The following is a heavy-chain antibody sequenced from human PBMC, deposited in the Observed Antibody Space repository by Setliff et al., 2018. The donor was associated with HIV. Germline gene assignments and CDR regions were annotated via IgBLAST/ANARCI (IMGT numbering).Heavy chain of an antibody. Sequence: KASETLSLTCTVSGGSISSSSYYWGWIRQPPGKGLEWIGSIYYSGSTYYNPSLKSRVTISVDTSKNQFSLKLSSVTAADAAVYYCALGYYNFWSGYFGNYGMDVWGQGTTVTVSS. D-gene: IGHD3-3*01. CDR3: ALGYYNFWSGYFGNYGMDV. CDR2: IYYSGST. V-gene: IGHV4-39*01. CDR1: GGSISSSSYY. J-gene: IGHJ6*02.